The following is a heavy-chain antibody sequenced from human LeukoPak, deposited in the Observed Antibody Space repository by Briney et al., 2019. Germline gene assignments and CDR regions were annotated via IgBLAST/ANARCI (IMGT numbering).Heavy chain of an antibody. J-gene: IGHJ6*03. D-gene: IGHD6-19*01. CDR3: ARDLRYSSGWSASGMDV. CDR2: INPNSGGT. V-gene: IGHV1-2*02. Sequence: ASVKVSCKASGYTFTGYYMHWVRQAPGQGLEWMGLINPNSGGTNYAQKFQGRVTMTRDTSISPAYMELSRLRSDDTAVYYCARDLRYSSGWSASGMDVWGKGTTVTISS. CDR1: GYTFTGYY.